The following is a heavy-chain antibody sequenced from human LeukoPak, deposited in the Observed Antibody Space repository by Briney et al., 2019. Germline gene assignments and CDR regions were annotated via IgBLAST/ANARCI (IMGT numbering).Heavy chain of an antibody. V-gene: IGHV1-69*13. CDR2: IIHMFGTT. Sequence: SVKVSCKASGYTFTSYGISWVRQAPGQGLEWMGGIIHMFGTTNYAQKFQGRVTITADESTGTAWMELSSLRSEDTAVYYCAISSSGYTYGYVSGWFDPWGQGTLVTVSS. CDR1: GYTFTSYG. CDR3: AISSSGYTYGYVSGWFDP. J-gene: IGHJ5*02. D-gene: IGHD5-18*01.